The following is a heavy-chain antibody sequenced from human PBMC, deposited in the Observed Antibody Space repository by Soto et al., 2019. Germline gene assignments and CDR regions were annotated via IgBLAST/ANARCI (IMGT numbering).Heavy chain of an antibody. CDR2: ISESGGST. J-gene: IGHJ4*02. CDR3: AKRSPYSSGWYSPIFDY. V-gene: IGHV3-23*01. CDR1: GFSFSDYA. Sequence: GRPLRLSCTASGFSFSDYAMSWVRQAPGKGLEWVSVISESGGSTHYADSVRGRFTVSRGNSKNSLSLRMNSLRDEDTAVYSSAKRSPYSSGWYSPIFDYWGQGALVTVPS. D-gene: IGHD6-13*01.